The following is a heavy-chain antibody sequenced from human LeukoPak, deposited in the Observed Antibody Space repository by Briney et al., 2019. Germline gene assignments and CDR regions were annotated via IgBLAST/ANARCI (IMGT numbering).Heavy chain of an antibody. D-gene: IGHD2-15*01. Sequence: GASVKASCKASGYTFTAYYIHWVRQAPGQGLEWMGWVSPNSGDTKYAQKFQGRVTMTRDTSITTAFMELSSLRSDDTAMYSCATAVAATRFDYWGQGTLVTVSS. CDR3: ATAVAATRFDY. J-gene: IGHJ4*02. CDR2: VSPNSGDT. V-gene: IGHV1-2*02. CDR1: GYTFTAYY.